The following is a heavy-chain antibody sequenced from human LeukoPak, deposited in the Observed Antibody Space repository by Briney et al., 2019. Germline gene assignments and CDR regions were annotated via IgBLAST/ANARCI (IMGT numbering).Heavy chain of an antibody. V-gene: IGHV3-49*03. J-gene: IGHJ6*04. D-gene: IGHD5-12*01. CDR1: EFTFGDFA. CDR2: VSSKDNDGTT. CDR3: TRDRWGGGYTSRGMDV. Sequence: GGSLRLSCTASEFTFGDFAIRWHRHAPGLGREWLGFVSSKDNDGTTYYAASVKGRFIISRDDSKSVAYLEMNDLKIEDTAVYYYTRDRWGGGYTSRGMDVWGKGTTVTISS.